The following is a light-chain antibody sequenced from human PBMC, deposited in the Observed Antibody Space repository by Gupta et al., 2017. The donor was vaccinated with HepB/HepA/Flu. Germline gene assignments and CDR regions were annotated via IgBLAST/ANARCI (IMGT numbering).Light chain of an antibody. CDR3: QAWVSSTGV. CDR1: RLKEKS. J-gene: IGLJ1*01. V-gene: IGLV3-1*01. CDR2: EDT. Sequence: SYDLTQPPSVSVSPGQTASIACSGDRLKEKSVCWYQQKPGQSPVLVLHEDTKRPSGIPERFSGSKSGNTATLTISGTQSMDEADYYCQAWVSSTGVFGSGTKVTVL.